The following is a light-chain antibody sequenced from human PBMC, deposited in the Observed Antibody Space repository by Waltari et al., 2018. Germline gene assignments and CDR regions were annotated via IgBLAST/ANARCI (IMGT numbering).Light chain of an antibody. V-gene: IGKV1-8*01. Sequence: AIRMTQSPSSFSASTGDRVPITCRASQGISSYLAWYQQKPGKAPKLLNYAASTLQSGVPSRFSGSGSGTDFTLTISCLKSEDFATYYCEQYYSYPPVTFGGGTKVEIK. CDR1: QGISSY. CDR2: AAS. J-gene: IGKJ4*01. CDR3: EQYYSYPPVT.